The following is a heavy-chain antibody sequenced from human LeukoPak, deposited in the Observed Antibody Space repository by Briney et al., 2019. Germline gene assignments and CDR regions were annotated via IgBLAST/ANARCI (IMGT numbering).Heavy chain of an antibody. J-gene: IGHJ4*02. CDR3: ARSGSYISK. CDR1: GLIFSSHW. V-gene: IGHV3-7*01. Sequence: GGSLRLSCAAPGLIFSSHWMSWVRQAPGKGLEWLANINLDGSDKYYVDSVKGRFSISRDNAKNSLYLRINSLRAEDTAIYFCARSGSYISKWGQGALVTVSS. D-gene: IGHD1-26*01. CDR2: INLDGSDK.